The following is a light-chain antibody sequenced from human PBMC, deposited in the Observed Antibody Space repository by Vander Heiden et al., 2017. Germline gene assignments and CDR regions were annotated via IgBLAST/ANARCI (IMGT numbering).Light chain of an antibody. Sequence: DIVITLSPLSLPVTPGEPASISCRASQSLHRSLGYYYLYWYLLKPGQSPQLLITLGSTRASGVPERFSGSGSGTDFTLTISRVEAEDVGIYYCMQALETPWTFGQGTKVEIK. CDR3: MQALETPWT. CDR2: LGS. J-gene: IGKJ1*01. V-gene: IGKV2-28*01. CDR1: QSLHRSLGYYY.